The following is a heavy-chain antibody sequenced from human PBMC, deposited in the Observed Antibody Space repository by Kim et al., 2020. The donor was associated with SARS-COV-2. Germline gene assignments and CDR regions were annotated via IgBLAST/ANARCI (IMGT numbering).Heavy chain of an antibody. Sequence: GGSLRVCCAASGFTFSSYAMNWVRQAPGKGLEWVSGISSSGGSTYYADSVKGRFTISRDNSKNTLCLQMNSLRAEDTALYYCAKAMGSSGWYGFWSWGQGTLVTVSS. CDR3: AKAMGSSGWYGFWS. CDR1: GFTFSSYA. J-gene: IGHJ4*02. D-gene: IGHD6-19*01. V-gene: IGHV3-23*01. CDR2: ISSSGGST.